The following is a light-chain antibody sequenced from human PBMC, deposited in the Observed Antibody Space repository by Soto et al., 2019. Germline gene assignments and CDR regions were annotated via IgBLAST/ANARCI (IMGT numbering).Light chain of an antibody. J-gene: IGLJ2*01. V-gene: IGLV2-14*03. CDR1: SSDIGAYNF. Sequence: QSVLTQPASVSGSPGQSITISCTGTSSDIGAYNFVSWYQQHPGKAPKLMLYDVNIRPSGVSNRFSGSKSGNTASLTISGLQAEDEADYYCPSWTTSPTTTFGGGTKVTVL. CDR2: DVN. CDR3: PSWTTSPTTT.